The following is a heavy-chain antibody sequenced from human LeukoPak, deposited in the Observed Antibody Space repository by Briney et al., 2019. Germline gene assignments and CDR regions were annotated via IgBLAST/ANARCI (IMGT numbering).Heavy chain of an antibody. Sequence: SETLSLTCTVSGGSISSSSYYWGWIRQPPGKGLEWIGYIYYRVTSDYNPSLKCRVTMSVDMSTRQISLKLSSVTAADTAVYYCARAVGGDGSGSLWGPGTLVTVSS. D-gene: IGHD3-10*01. CDR1: GGSISSSSYY. J-gene: IGHJ4*02. CDR3: ARAVGGDGSGSL. V-gene: IGHV4-61*05. CDR2: IYYRVTS.